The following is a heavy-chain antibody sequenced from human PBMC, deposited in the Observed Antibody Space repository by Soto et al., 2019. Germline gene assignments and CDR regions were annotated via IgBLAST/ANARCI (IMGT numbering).Heavy chain of an antibody. D-gene: IGHD3-10*01. J-gene: IGHJ1*01. CDR2: ITHTGNT. CDR3: ARSRRVFYRSGSYYPGPFEH. CDR1: GGSFSDNS. V-gene: IGHV4-34*01. Sequence: QVQLQQWGAGLLKPSETLSLTCAVSGGSFSDNSWSWIRQSPGKGLQWIGEITHTGNTDYIPSLKSRVTISADTSNNQLFLRMTSVTAAVTAVYYWARSRRVFYRSGSYYPGPFEHWGQGAPVTVSS.